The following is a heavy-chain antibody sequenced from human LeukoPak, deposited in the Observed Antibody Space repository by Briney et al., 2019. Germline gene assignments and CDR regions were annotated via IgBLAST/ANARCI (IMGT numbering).Heavy chain of an antibody. CDR3: ARDRTIGSFWAPLDTTIPFDY. Sequence: ASVKVSCKASGGTFSSYAISWVRQAPGQGLEWMGIINPSGGSTGHAQKFQGRFTMTRDTSTSTVYMELSSLRSEDTAVYYCARDRTIGSFWAPLDTTIPFDYWGQGTLVTVSS. CDR2: INPSGGST. V-gene: IGHV1-46*01. J-gene: IGHJ4*02. D-gene: IGHD5-12*01. CDR1: GGTFSSYA.